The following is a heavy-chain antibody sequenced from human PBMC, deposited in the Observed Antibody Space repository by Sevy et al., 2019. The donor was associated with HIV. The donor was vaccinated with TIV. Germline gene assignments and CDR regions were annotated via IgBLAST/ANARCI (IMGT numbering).Heavy chain of an antibody. CDR2: ISYDGSNK. D-gene: IGHD3-3*01. J-gene: IGHJ4*02. Sequence: GGSLRLSCAASGLTFSSYAMHWVRQAPGKGLEWVALISYDGSNKYYADSVKGRFTISRDNSKNTLYLQMNSLRAEDTAVYYCARDISSIFLEWLSAFDYWGQGTLVTVSS. CDR3: ARDISSIFLEWLSAFDY. V-gene: IGHV3-30-3*01. CDR1: GLTFSSYA.